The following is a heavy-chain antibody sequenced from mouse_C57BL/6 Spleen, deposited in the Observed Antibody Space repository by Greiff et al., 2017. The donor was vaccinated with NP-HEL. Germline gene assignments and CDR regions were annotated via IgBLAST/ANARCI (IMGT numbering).Heavy chain of an antibody. CDR1: GYTFTDYN. CDR3: AREGTNWYFDV. D-gene: IGHD3-3*01. CDR2: INPNNGGT. Sequence: EVQLKQSGPELVKPGASVQMSCKASGYTFTDYNMHWVKQSHGKSLEWIGYINPNNGGTSYKQKFKGKATLTVNKSSSTAYMELRSLTSEDSAVYYCAREGTNWYFDVWGTGTTVTVSS. J-gene: IGHJ1*03. V-gene: IGHV1-22*01.